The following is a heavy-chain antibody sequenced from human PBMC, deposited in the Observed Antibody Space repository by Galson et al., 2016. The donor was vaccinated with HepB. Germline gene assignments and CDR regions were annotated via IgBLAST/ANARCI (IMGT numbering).Heavy chain of an antibody. CDR1: GFTFSGYY. J-gene: IGHJ6*03. Sequence: SMRPSCAASGFTFSGYYMDWVRQAPGKGLEWVGLIRNKANSHTTEYAATVTCSFTIPSDDTENSLYLQMNRLKVEDTAVYYCARVAIKWDPKNYYYYYYMDVWGKGTTVTVSS. CDR2: IRNKANSHTT. CDR3: ARVAIKWDPKNYYYYYYMDV. D-gene: IGHD1-26*01. V-gene: IGHV3-72*01.